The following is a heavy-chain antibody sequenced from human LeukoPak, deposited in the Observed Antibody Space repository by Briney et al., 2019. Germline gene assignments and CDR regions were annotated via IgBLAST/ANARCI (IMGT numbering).Heavy chain of an antibody. CDR1: GGSISSSSYY. J-gene: IGHJ4*02. V-gene: IGHV4-39*07. CDR3: ARVGIRGSSPDY. CDR2: IYYSGST. D-gene: IGHD1-26*01. Sequence: SETLSLTCTVSGGSISSSSYYWGWIRQPPGKGLEWIGSIYYSGSTYYNPSLKSRVTISVDTSKNQFSLKLSSVTAADTAVYYCARVGIRGSSPDYWGQGTLVTVSS.